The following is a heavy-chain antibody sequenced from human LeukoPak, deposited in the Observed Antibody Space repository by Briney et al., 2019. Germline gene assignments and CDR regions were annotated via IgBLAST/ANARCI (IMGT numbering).Heavy chain of an antibody. Sequence: GGSLRLSCSASGFTFSNYTMHWVRQAPGKGLEYVSAISSNGGGTYYADSVKGRFTMSRDNSKNTLYLQMSSLRAGDTAVYYCVKDLKKSGYDSWGQGTLVTVSS. CDR2: ISSNGGGT. J-gene: IGHJ4*02. CDR3: VKDLKKSGYDS. CDR1: GFTFSNYT. V-gene: IGHV3-64D*09. D-gene: IGHD5-12*01.